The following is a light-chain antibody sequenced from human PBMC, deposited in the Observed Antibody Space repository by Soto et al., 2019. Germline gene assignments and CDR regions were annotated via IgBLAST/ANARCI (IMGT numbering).Light chain of an antibody. Sequence: LTQPPSASGSPGQSVTISCTGTSSDVGGYNYVPWYQQHPGKAPKLMIYEVSERPSGVPDRFSGSKSSNTASLTVSGLQAEDEADYYCSSYAGSNNFVFGTGTKITVL. CDR1: SSDVGGYNY. CDR3: SSYAGSNNFV. CDR2: EVS. V-gene: IGLV2-8*01. J-gene: IGLJ1*01.